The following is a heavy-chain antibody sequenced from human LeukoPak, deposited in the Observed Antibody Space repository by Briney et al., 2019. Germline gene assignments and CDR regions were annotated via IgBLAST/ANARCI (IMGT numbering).Heavy chain of an antibody. Sequence: PGGSLRLSCAASGFTFSSNWMHWVRQAPGKGLVWVSRISSDGNNTNYADSVKGRFTISRDNAKNTLYLQMSSLRAEDTAVYYCVRELPYSGSRGFDCWGQGTLVTVSS. D-gene: IGHD1-26*01. CDR2: ISSDGNNT. CDR3: VRELPYSGSRGFDC. J-gene: IGHJ4*02. CDR1: GFTFSSNW. V-gene: IGHV3-74*01.